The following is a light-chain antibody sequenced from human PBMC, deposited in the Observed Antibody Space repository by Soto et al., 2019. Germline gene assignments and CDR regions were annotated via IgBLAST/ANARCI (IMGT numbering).Light chain of an antibody. V-gene: IGKV1-9*01. Sequence: IQLTQSPSSLSASVGDRVTITCRASQGISSYLAWYQQKPGKAPKLLIYAASTLQSGVPSRFSGSGSVTDFTLTISSLQPEDFATYYCQQLNSYPRTFGQGTNLEI. J-gene: IGKJ2*01. CDR1: QGISSY. CDR2: AAS. CDR3: QQLNSYPRT.